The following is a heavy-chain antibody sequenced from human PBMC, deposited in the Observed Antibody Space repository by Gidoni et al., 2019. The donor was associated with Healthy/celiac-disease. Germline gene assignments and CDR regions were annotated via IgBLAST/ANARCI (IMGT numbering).Heavy chain of an antibody. J-gene: IGHJ2*01. CDR3: AKDRGLGTTGPMDWYFDL. CDR2: SSGNSGSI. D-gene: IGHD1-7*01. Sequence: EVQLVESGGGLVQPGRSLRLSCAASGFTFDDYAMHWVRQAPGKGLEWVSGSSGNSGSIGYADSVKGRFTISRDNAKNSLYLQMNSLRAEDTALYYCAKDRGLGTTGPMDWYFDLWGRGTLVTVSS. V-gene: IGHV3-9*01. CDR1: GFTFDDYA.